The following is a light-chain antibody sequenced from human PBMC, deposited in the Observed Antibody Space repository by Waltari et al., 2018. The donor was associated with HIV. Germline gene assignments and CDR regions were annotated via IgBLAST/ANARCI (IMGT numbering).Light chain of an antibody. V-gene: IGLV2-8*01. CDR2: DVS. Sequence: QSALTQPPSASGSPGQSVTIPCTGTSSDVGGYNYASWYQQPPGKAPKLMIYDVSKRPSGVPDRFSGSKSGNTASLTVAGLQAEDEADYYCSSYAGSNNLVFGGGTKLTVL. CDR1: SSDVGGYNY. J-gene: IGLJ2*01. CDR3: SSYAGSNNLV.